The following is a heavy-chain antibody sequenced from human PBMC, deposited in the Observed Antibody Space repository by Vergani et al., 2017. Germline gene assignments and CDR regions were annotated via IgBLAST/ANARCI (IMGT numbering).Heavy chain of an antibody. CDR3: ARDRDTAMVHDY. Sequence: EVQLVESGGGLVKPGGSLSLSCAASGFTFSSYSMNWVRQAPGKGLEWVSSISSSSSYIYYADSVKGRFTISRDNAKNSLYLQMNSLRAEDTAVYYCARDRDTAMVHDYWGQGTLVTVSS. D-gene: IGHD5-18*01. CDR2: ISSSSSYI. J-gene: IGHJ4*02. V-gene: IGHV3-21*01. CDR1: GFTFSSYS.